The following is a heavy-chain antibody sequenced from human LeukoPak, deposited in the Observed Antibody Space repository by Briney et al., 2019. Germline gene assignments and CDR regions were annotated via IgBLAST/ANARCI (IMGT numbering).Heavy chain of an antibody. D-gene: IGHD3-22*01. V-gene: IGHV3-23*01. Sequence: SGGSLRLSCAASGFPFSDYAMGWVRQAPGKGLEGVSAIRASGGSTYYADSVKGRFTISRDNSKNTLYLQMNSLRAEDTAVYYCAKSRARREESSGSIDSWGQGTLVTVSS. CDR3: AKSRARREESSGSIDS. CDR2: IRASGGST. CDR1: GFPFSDYA. J-gene: IGHJ4*02.